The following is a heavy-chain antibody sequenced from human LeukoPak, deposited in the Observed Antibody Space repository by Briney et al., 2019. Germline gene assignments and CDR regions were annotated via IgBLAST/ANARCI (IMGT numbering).Heavy chain of an antibody. Sequence: TSETLSLTCTVSGGSISPYYWSWIRQPPGKGLEWIGYIYYSGSTNYNPSLKSRVTISLDTSKNQFSLKLTSVTAADTAVYYCARGGPYYFDYWGQGTLVTVSS. V-gene: IGHV4-59*01. CDR2: IYYSGST. CDR1: GGSISPYY. CDR3: ARGGPYYFDY. J-gene: IGHJ4*02.